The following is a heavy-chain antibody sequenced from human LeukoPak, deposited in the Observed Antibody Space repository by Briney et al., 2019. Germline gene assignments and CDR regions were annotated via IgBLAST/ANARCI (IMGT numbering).Heavy chain of an antibody. CDR1: GGSISSSSYY. D-gene: IGHD3-10*01. Sequence: SETLSLTCTVSGGSISSSSYYWGWTRQPPGKGLEWIGSIYYSGSTYYNPSLKSRVTISVDTSKNQFSLKLSSVTAADTAVYYCARSITMVRGVIAGVCDYWGQGTLVTVSS. V-gene: IGHV4-39*01. CDR3: ARSITMVRGVIAGVCDY. J-gene: IGHJ4*02. CDR2: IYYSGST.